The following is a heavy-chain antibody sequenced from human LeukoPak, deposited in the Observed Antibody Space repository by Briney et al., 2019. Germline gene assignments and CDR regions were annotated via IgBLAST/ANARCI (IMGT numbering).Heavy chain of an antibody. CDR1: GYTFTGYY. CDR2: INPNSGGT. J-gene: IGHJ5*02. D-gene: IGHD6-13*01. Sequence: ASVKVSCKASGYTFTGYYMHWVRQAPGQGLEWMGRINPNSGGTNYAQKFQGRVTMTRDTSISTAYMELSRLRSDDTAVYYCAILTPGYSSSWYSWFDPWGQGTLVTVSS. V-gene: IGHV1-2*06. CDR3: AILTPGYSSSWYSWFDP.